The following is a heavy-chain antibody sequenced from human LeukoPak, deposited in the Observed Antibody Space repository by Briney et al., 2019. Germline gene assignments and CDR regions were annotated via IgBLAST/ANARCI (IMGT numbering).Heavy chain of an antibody. CDR1: GFTFSSYA. CDR2: ISNSGGST. Sequence: PGGSLRLSCAASGFTFSSYAMNRVRPAPGKGLEWVSGISNSGGSTYYEDSVKGRLTISRDHSKNTLYPHMNSRRAEDTAVYYCAKETSSSFDYWGQGTLVTVSS. J-gene: IGHJ4*02. V-gene: IGHV3-23*01. D-gene: IGHD6-13*01. CDR3: AKETSSSFDY.